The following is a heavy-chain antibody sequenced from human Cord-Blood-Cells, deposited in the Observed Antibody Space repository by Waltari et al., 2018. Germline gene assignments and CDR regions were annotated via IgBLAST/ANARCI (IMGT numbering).Heavy chain of an antibody. CDR2: ITHSGST. J-gene: IGHJ6*02. Sequence: QVQLQQWGAGLLKPSETLSLTCAVYGGSFSGYYWSWIRPRPGTGLGWIGEITHSGSTNYNPSLKSRVTISVDTSKNQFSLKLSSVTAADTAVYYCARVLYYGSGSYYYYYYYYGMDVWGQGTTVTVSS. CDR3: ARVLYYGSGSYYYYYYYYGMDV. V-gene: IGHV4-34*01. D-gene: IGHD3-10*01. CDR1: GGSFSGYY.